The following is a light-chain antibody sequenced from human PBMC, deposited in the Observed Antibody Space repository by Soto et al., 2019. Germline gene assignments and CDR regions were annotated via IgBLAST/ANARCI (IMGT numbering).Light chain of an antibody. CDR3: QQLYTLPFT. CDR1: HDISTF. Sequence: DIQMTQSPSSLSASVVDRVTITCRSSHDISTFLAWYQQKPGKAPKLLIYEASTLQSGVPSRFSGSGSGTEFTLTISGLLPEDFAAYHCQQLYTLPFTFGQGTRLEIK. V-gene: IGKV1-9*01. CDR2: EAS. J-gene: IGKJ5*01.